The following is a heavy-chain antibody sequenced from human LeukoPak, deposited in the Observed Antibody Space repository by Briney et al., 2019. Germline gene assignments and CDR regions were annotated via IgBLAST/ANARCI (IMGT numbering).Heavy chain of an antibody. V-gene: IGHV3-20*04. Sequence: PGWSLRLSCAASGFTFDDYGMIWVRQAAGKGLEWVSGINWNCGSTGYADSVKGRFIISRDNAKNSLYLQMNSLRAEDTALYYCARGTHIVATTTRFDYWGQGTLVTVSS. D-gene: IGHD5-12*01. CDR1: GFTFDDYG. CDR2: INWNCGST. J-gene: IGHJ4*02. CDR3: ARGTHIVATTTRFDY.